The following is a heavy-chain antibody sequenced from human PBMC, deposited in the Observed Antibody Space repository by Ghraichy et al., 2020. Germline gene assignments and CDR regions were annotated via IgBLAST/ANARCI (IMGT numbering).Heavy chain of an antibody. CDR3: ARDRGGYDVLTGYYYPYYGMDV. D-gene: IGHD3-9*01. V-gene: IGHV3-30*03. Sequence: LSLTCVGSGFTFGNYGIHWARQAPGKGLEWVALISYDGNKKEYVGSVKGRFTISRDNSKNTVYLQMDSLRNEDTAVYYCARDRGGYDVLTGYYYPYYGMDVWGQGTPVTVSS. J-gene: IGHJ6*02. CDR1: GFTFGNYG. CDR2: ISYDGNKK.